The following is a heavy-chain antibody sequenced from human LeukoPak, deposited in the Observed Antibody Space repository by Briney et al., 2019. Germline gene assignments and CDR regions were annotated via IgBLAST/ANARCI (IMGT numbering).Heavy chain of an antibody. Sequence: ASVKVSCKASGYTFTSYGISWVRQAPGQGLEWMGRISAYNGNTNYAQKLQGRVTMTTDTSTSTAYMELRSLRSDDTAVYYCARDPPRGIAAAGTNYWGQGTLVTVSS. CDR3: ARDPPRGIAAAGTNY. D-gene: IGHD6-13*01. CDR2: ISAYNGNT. CDR1: GYTFTSYG. V-gene: IGHV1-18*01. J-gene: IGHJ4*02.